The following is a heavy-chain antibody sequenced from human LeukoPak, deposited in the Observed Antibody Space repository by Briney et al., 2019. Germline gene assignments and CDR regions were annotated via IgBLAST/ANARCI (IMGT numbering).Heavy chain of an antibody. CDR1: VGFISSSGYY. CDR2: IHYTDSA. J-gene: IGHJ4*02. V-gene: IGHV4-39*01. CDR3: ERRTAAAGPFDY. Sequence: PSETLSLTCAVSVGFISSSGYYGAWIRQPPGKGLDYIGNIHYTDSALYNPSLQSRATILVDTSKNQFSLKLSSVTAADTAVYYCERRTAAAGPFDYWGQGTLVTVSS. D-gene: IGHD6-13*01.